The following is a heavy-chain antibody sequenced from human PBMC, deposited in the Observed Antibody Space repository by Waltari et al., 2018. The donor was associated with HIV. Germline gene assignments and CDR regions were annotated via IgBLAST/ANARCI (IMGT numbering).Heavy chain of an antibody. V-gene: IGHV4-38-2*02. CDR2: MFHNGST. Sequence: QVQLQESGPGLVKPSETLSLTCAVSGYSISSGYLWGWNRQPPGKALEWIGSMFHNGSTYYTPSLKSRVTISVDTSKNQFSLKLSSVTSADTAIYYCAREWGTLMVAWFDPWGQGTLVTVSS. D-gene: IGHD3-10*01. CDR3: AREWGTLMVAWFDP. J-gene: IGHJ5*02. CDR1: GYSISSGYL.